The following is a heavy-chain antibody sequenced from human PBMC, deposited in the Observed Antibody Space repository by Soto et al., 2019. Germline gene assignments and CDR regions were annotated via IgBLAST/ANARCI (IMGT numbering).Heavy chain of an antibody. CDR1: GFNFSQYS. D-gene: IGHD3-22*01. CDR3: ATDILVVCDY. J-gene: IGHJ4*02. Sequence: GGSLRLSCAASGFNFSQYSMSWVRQAPGKGLEWVSAITDSGSGTHYADSVKGRFTISRDNSKNTLYLQLNSLRAEDTAVYYCATDILVVCDYWRQGTRVTV. V-gene: IGHV3-23*01. CDR2: ITDSGSGT.